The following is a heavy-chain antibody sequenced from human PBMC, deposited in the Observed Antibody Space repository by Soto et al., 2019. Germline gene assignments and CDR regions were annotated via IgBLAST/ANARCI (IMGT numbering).Heavy chain of an antibody. CDR2: ISAYNGNT. CDR3: ARVGCSSTSCYLYYYYYMDA. CDR1: GDTFTSYG. V-gene: IGHV1-18*01. D-gene: IGHD2-2*01. Sequence: ASVKVSCKASGDTFTSYGISWVRQAPGQGLEWMGWISAYNGNTNYAQKLQGRVTMTTDTSTSTAYMELRSLRSDDTAVYYCARVGCSSTSCYLYYYYYMDAWGKGTTVTVSS. J-gene: IGHJ6*03.